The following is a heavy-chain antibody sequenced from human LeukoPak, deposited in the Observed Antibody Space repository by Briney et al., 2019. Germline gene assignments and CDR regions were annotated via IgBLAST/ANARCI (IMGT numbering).Heavy chain of an antibody. CDR1: GYSFTSYW. CDR2: IYPGDSDT. V-gene: IGHV5-51*01. Sequence: GESLQISCKGSGYSFTSYWIGWVRQLPGKGLEWMGIIYPGDSDTRYSPSFQGQVTISADKSISPAYLQWSSLKASDTAMYYCARRSTPPYYYDSSGYLGAFDIWGQGTMVTVSS. CDR3: ARRSTPPYYYDSSGYLGAFDI. D-gene: IGHD3-22*01. J-gene: IGHJ3*02.